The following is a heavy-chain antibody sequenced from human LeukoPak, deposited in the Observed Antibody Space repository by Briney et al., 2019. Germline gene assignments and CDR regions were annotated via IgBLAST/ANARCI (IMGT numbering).Heavy chain of an antibody. V-gene: IGHV4-59*01. Sequence: PSETLSLTCSVSGGSITTYYWSWIRQPPGKGLEWIGNIYDTGSTNYNPSLRSRVTISVDTPKNQFSLKLSSVTAADTAVYYCARGSRSYDNSNYLNYWGQGSLVTVSS. D-gene: IGHD4-11*01. CDR2: IYDTGST. J-gene: IGHJ4*02. CDR1: GGSITTYY. CDR3: ARGSRSYDNSNYLNY.